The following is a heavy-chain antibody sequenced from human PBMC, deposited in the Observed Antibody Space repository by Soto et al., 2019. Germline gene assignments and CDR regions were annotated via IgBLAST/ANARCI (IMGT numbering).Heavy chain of an antibody. V-gene: IGHV1-58*01. CDR1: GFTFTSSA. CDR2: IVVGSGNT. CDR3: AAVRVTIFGVASGFDP. D-gene: IGHD3-3*01. Sequence: SVKVSCKASGFTFTSSAVQWVRQARGQRLEWIGWIVVGSGNTNYAQKFQERVTITRDMSTSTAYMELSSLRSEDTAVYYCAAVRVTIFGVASGFDPWGQGTLVTVSS. J-gene: IGHJ5*02.